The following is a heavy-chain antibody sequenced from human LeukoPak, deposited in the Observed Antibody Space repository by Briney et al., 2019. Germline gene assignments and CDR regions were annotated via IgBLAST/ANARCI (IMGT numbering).Heavy chain of an antibody. CDR3: AGDRGRYCSGGTCYDWFDP. CDR2: INWNGGST. Sequence: GGSLRLSCEASGFIFDDYGMSWVRQAPGKGLEGVSSINWNGGSTYYADSVKGRFTISRDNAKNSLYLQMNSLRAEDTALYHCAGDRGRYCSGGTCYDWFDPWGQGTLVTVSS. CDR1: GFIFDDYG. V-gene: IGHV3-20*01. J-gene: IGHJ5*02. D-gene: IGHD2-15*01.